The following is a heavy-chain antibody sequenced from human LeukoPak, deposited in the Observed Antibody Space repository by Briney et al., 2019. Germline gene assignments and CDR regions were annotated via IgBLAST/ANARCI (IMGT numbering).Heavy chain of an antibody. D-gene: IGHD5-18*01. J-gene: IGHJ6*03. CDR2: ISYDGSNK. CDR3: ARVADTAMVTYYYYYMDV. V-gene: IGHV3-30*03. CDR1: GFTFSSYW. Sequence: GGSLRLSCAASGFTFSSYWMSWVRQAPGKGLEWVAVISYDGSNKYYADSVKGRFTISRDNSKNTLYLQMNSLRAEDTAVYYCARVADTAMVTYYYYYMDVWGKGTTVTVSS.